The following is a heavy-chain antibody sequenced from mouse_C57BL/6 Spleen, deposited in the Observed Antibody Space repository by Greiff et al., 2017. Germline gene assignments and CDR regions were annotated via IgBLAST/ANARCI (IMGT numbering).Heavy chain of an antibody. CDR1: GYTFTSYW. V-gene: IGHV1-52*01. CDR3: ARNYYDYDVAMDY. Sequence: QVQLQQPGAELVRPGSSVKLSCKASGYTFTSYWMHWVKQRPIQGLEWIGNIDPSDSETHYNQKFKDKATLTVDKTSSTAYMQLSSLTSEDSAVYYCARNYYDYDVAMDYWGQGPSVTVSS. CDR2: IDPSDSET. J-gene: IGHJ4*01. D-gene: IGHD2-4*01.